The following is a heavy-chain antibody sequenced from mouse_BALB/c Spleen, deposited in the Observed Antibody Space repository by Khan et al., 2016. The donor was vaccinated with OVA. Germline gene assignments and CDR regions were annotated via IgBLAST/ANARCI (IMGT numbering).Heavy chain of an antibody. D-gene: IGHD1-1*01. J-gene: IGHJ2*01. V-gene: IGHV3-2*02. CDR3: ARAVTITTVVATDFDY. CDR2: ISYSGRT. CDR1: GYSITSDYA. Sequence: EVQLQESGPGLVKPSQSLSLTCTVTGYSITSDYAWNWIRQFPGNKLEWMGYISYSGRTSYNPSLKSRISITRDPSKNQFLLPLNSVTTEDTATYYWARAVTITTVVATDFDYWGQGTTLTVSS.